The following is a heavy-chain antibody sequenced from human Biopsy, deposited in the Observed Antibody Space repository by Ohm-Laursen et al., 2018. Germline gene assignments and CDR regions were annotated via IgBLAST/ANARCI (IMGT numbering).Heavy chain of an antibody. D-gene: IGHD3-22*01. V-gene: IGHV1-69*06. CDR2: VMPFFGTA. J-gene: IGHJ5*02. Sequence: SVKVSCKASGYTFTGYHVHWVRQAPGQGPEWMGDVMPFFGTAQYAPKLQGRVSMTADKTTYTAYMELTSLTSEDTAVYFCARHYYDTSGYNWFDPWGQGTLVTVSS. CDR3: ARHYYDTSGYNWFDP. CDR1: GYTFTGYH.